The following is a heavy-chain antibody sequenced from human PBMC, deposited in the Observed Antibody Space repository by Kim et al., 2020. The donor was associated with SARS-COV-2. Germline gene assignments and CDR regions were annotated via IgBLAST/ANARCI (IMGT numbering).Heavy chain of an antibody. J-gene: IGHJ2*01. Sequence: SETLSLTCTVSAGSISTYYWNWIRQSPQKGLEWIGFISYSGSTNYNPSLKSRVAISVDSSKNQFSLNLSSVTAADTAVYYCARGGVKQWLGLWGRGTLVTVSS. CDR2: ISYSGST. V-gene: IGHV4-59*13. CDR3: ARGGVKQWLGL. CDR1: AGSISTYY. D-gene: IGHD6-19*01.